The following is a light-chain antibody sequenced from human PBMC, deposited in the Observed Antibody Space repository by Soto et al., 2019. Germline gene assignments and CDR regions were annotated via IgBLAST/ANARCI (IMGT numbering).Light chain of an antibody. CDR3: QQYNTYPLT. Sequence: DIHMTQSPSTLSASVGDSVTITCRASQTISRWLAWHQQKPGKAPNLLIYKAASLESGVPSRFSSSGSGTEFTLTISSLQPDDFAIYYCQQYNTYPLTFGGWTKVEIK. V-gene: IGKV1-5*03. J-gene: IGKJ4*01. CDR2: KAA. CDR1: QTISRW.